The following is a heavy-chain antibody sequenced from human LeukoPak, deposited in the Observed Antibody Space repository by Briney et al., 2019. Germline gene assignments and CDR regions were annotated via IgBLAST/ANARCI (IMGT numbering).Heavy chain of an antibody. D-gene: IGHD1-26*01. V-gene: IGHV3-73*01. CDR2: MDKETNLYAT. Sequence: GGSLKLSCVASGFTFSDSAIHWVRQSSGKGLEWIGHMDKETNLYATALAASVKGRFTVSRDDSKNTAYLHMNSLKTENTALYYCTRDSGTYNWFDPWGQGTLVTVSS. J-gene: IGHJ5*02. CDR3: TRDSGTYNWFDP. CDR1: GFTFSDSA.